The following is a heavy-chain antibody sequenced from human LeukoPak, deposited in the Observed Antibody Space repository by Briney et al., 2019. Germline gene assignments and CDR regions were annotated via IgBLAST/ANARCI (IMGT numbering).Heavy chain of an antibody. D-gene: IGHD3-10*01. Sequence: SETLSLTCAVYGVSFSGYYWSWIRQPPGKGLEWIGEINHSGSTNYNPSLKSRVTISVDTSKNQFSLKLSSVTAADTAVYYCARIISMDVWGQGTTVTVSS. CDR2: INHSGST. CDR1: GVSFSGYY. J-gene: IGHJ6*02. V-gene: IGHV4-34*01. CDR3: ARIISMDV.